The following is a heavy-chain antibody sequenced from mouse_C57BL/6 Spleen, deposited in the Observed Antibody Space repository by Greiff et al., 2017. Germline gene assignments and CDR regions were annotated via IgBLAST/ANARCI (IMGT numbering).Heavy chain of an antibody. CDR3: AREGTVVAP. J-gene: IGHJ2*01. CDR1: GYAFSSSW. D-gene: IGHD1-1*01. Sequence: QVQLKESGPELVKPGASVKISCKASGYAFSSSWMNWVKQRPGKGLEWIGRIYPGDGDTNYNGKFKGKATLTADKSSSTAYMQLSSLTSEDSAVYFCAREGTVVAPWGQGTTLTVSS. V-gene: IGHV1-82*01. CDR2: IYPGDGDT.